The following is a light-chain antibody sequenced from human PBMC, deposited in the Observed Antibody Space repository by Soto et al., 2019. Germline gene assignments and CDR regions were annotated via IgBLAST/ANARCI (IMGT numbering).Light chain of an antibody. Sequence: QSVLTQPPSVSGAPGQRVTISCTGTSSNIEANYDVHWYQQFPGTAPKLLIYDNNNRPSGVPDRFSGSKSATSASLAITGLQAEDEADYYCQSYDSSLSGSVFGGGTKVTVL. CDR3: QSYDSSLSGSV. CDR1: SSNIEANYD. J-gene: IGLJ3*02. V-gene: IGLV1-40*01. CDR2: DNN.